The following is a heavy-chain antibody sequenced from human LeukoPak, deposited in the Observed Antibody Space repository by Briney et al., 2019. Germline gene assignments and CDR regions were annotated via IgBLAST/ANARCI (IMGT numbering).Heavy chain of an antibody. CDR1: GGSISSYY. Sequence: PSETLSLTCTVSGGSISSYYWSWIRQPAGKGLEWIGRIYTSGSTNYNPSLKSRVTMSVDTSKNQFSLKLSSVTAADTAVYYCARETSWLGGDAFDIWGPGTMVSVSS. CDR3: ARETSWLGGDAFDI. J-gene: IGHJ3*02. CDR2: IYTSGST. D-gene: IGHD2-2*01. V-gene: IGHV4-4*07.